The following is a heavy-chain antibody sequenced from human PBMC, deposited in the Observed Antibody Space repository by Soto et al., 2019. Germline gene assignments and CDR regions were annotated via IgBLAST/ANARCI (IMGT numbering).Heavy chain of an antibody. D-gene: IGHD2-21*02. CDR3: ARQYCGGDCPQYYYGMDV. Sequence: GASVKVSCKASGGTFSSYAISWVRQAPGQGLEWMGGIIPIFGTANYAQKFQGRVTITADESTSTAYMELSSLRSEDTAVYYCARQYCGGDCPQYYYGMDVWGQGTTVTVSS. CDR1: GGTFSSYA. V-gene: IGHV1-69*13. J-gene: IGHJ6*02. CDR2: IIPIFGTA.